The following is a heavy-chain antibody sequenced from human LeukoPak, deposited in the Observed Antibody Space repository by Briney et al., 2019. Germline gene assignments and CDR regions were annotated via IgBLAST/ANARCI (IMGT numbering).Heavy chain of an antibody. CDR3: ARDRRPSYYGSYLKAFDI. CDR2: ISAYNGNT. J-gene: IGHJ3*02. Sequence: ASVKVSCKASGYTFTSYGISWVRQAPGQGLEWMGWISAYNGNTNYAQKLQGRVTMTTDTSTSTAYMELRSLRSDDTAVYYCARDRRPSYYGSYLKAFDIWGQGTMVTVSS. CDR1: GYTFTSYG. V-gene: IGHV1-18*01. D-gene: IGHD3-10*01.